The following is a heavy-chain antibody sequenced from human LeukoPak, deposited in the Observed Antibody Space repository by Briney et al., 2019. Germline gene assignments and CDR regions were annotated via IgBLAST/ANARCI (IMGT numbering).Heavy chain of an antibody. J-gene: IGHJ4*02. D-gene: IGHD3-10*01. CDR1: GGSISSYY. CDR2: IYYSGST. Sequence: PSETLSLTCTVSGGSISSYYWSWIRQPPGKGLEWIGYIYYSGSTNYNPSLKSRVTISVDTSKNQFSLKLSSVTAADTAVYYCARHPLSYGSGSYFDYWGQGTLVTVSS. CDR3: ARHPLSYGSGSYFDY. V-gene: IGHV4-59*08.